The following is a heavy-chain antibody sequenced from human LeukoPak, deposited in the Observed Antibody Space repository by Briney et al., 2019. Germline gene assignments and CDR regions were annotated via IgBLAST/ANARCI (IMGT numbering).Heavy chain of an antibody. V-gene: IGHV3-53*01. D-gene: IGHD6-19*01. Sequence: PGGSLRLSCAASGFTVSSNYMSWVRQAPGKGLEWVSVIYSGGSTYYADSVKGRFTISRDNSKNTLYLQMNSLRAEDTAVYYCARARQYSSGWSRIFDYWGQGTLVTVSS. J-gene: IGHJ4*02. CDR2: IYSGGST. CDR3: ARARQYSSGWSRIFDY. CDR1: GFTVSSNY.